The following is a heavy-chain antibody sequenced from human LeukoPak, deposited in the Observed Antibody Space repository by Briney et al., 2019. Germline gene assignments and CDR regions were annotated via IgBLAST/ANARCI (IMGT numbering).Heavy chain of an antibody. CDR3: ARRAGGYSHPYDY. Sequence: GGSLRLSCAASGFTFSDYGMHWVRQAPGKGLEWVSLIYSGGTTYYADSVKGRFTISRDNSKNTLYLQMNSLRAEDTAVYYCARRAGGYSHPYDYWGQGILVTVSS. V-gene: IGHV3-53*01. CDR2: IYSGGTT. D-gene: IGHD4-23*01. J-gene: IGHJ4*02. CDR1: GFTFSDYG.